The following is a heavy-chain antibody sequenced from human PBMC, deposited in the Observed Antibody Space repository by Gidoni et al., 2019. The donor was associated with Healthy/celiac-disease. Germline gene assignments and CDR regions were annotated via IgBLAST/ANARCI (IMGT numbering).Heavy chain of an antibody. CDR3: ARDSRSSTSPLNAFDI. V-gene: IGHV3-21*01. Sequence: EVQLVESGGGLVKPGGSLRLSCAASGFTFSSYSMNWVRQATGKGLEWVSSISSSSSYIYYADSVKGRFTISRDNAKNSLYLQMNSLRAEDTAVYYCARDSRSSTSPLNAFDIWGQGTMVTVSS. CDR2: ISSSSSYI. CDR1: GFTFSSYS. J-gene: IGHJ3*02. D-gene: IGHD2-2*01.